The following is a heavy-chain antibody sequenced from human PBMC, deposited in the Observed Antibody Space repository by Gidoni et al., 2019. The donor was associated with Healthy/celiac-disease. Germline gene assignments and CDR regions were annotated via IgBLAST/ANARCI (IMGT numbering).Heavy chain of an antibody. CDR3: ARGTVTVPFDY. V-gene: IGHV4-39*07. J-gene: IGHJ4*02. CDR2: IYYSGST. Sequence: QLQMQVSGPGLVKPSETLSRTCTVSGGSISSSSDYWGWIRQPPGKGLEWIGSIYYSGSTYYNPSLTSRVTISVDTSKNQFSLKLSSVTAADTAVYYCARGTVTVPFDYWGQGTLVTVSS. D-gene: IGHD4-17*01. CDR1: GGSISSSSDY.